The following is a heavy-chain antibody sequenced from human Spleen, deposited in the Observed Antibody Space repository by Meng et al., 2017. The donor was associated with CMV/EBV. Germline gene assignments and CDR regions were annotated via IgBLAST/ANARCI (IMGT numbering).Heavy chain of an antibody. V-gene: IGHV1-2*02. D-gene: IGHD1-7*01. Sequence: QGQGGQSGAEVKKPGASVKVSCKASGYTFTGYYMHWVRQAPGQGLEWMGWINPHSGGTNYAQKFQGRVTMTRDTSISTAYMELSRLRSDDTAVYYCARDWGRLELRAWFDPWGQGTLVTVSS. CDR2: INPHSGGT. J-gene: IGHJ5*02. CDR3: ARDWGRLELRAWFDP. CDR1: GYTFTGYY.